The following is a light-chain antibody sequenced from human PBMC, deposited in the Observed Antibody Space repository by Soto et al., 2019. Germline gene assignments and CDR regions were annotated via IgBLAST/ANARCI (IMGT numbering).Light chain of an antibody. Sequence: EIVLTQSPATLSLSPGERATLSCRASQSVSSYLAWYQQKPGQAPRLLIYDASNRATGIPARFSGSGSGTDSTLTISSLEPEDFAVYYCQQRSKSLTFGGGTKVDIK. V-gene: IGKV3-11*01. CDR3: QQRSKSLT. CDR2: DAS. CDR1: QSVSSY. J-gene: IGKJ4*01.